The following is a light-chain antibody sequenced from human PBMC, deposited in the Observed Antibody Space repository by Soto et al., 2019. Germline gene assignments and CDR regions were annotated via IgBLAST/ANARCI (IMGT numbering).Light chain of an antibody. J-gene: IGLJ3*02. CDR2: EGS. CDR1: SSDVGSYKL. Sequence: QSVLTQPASVSGSPGQSITISCTGTSSDVGSYKLVSWYQQHPDKAPKLMIYEGSKRPSGVSNRFSGSKSGNTASLTISGLQAEDEADYYCCSYASSWVFGGGTKLTVL. CDR3: CSYASSWV. V-gene: IGLV2-23*01.